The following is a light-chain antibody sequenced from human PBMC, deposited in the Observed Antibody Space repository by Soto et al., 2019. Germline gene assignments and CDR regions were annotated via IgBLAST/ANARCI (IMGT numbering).Light chain of an antibody. Sequence: DFQMTQSPSSLSASVGDRVTITCRASQSISSYLNWYQQKPGKAPKLLIYAASSLQSGVPARFSGSGSGTDFTLTIISLQPEDFATYYCQQSYSTPPWTFGQGTKVEIK. CDR2: AAS. CDR3: QQSYSTPPWT. CDR1: QSISSY. V-gene: IGKV1-39*01. J-gene: IGKJ1*01.